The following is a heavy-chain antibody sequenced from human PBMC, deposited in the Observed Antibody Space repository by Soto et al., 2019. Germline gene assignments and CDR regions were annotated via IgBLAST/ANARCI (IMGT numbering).Heavy chain of an antibody. D-gene: IGHD2-15*01. J-gene: IGHJ6*02. CDR3: AREGCSGGSCLSYYYYGMDV. CDR1: GFTFSSYS. V-gene: IGHV3-21*01. Sequence: PGGSLRLSCAASGFTFSSYSMNWVRQAPGRGLEWVSSISSSSSYIYYADSVKGRFTISRDNAKNSLYLQMNSLRAEDTAVYYCAREGCSGGSCLSYYYYGMDVWGQGTTVTVSS. CDR2: ISSSSSYI.